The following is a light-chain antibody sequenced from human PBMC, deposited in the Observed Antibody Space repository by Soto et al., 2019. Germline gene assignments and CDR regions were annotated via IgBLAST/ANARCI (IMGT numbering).Light chain of an antibody. CDR2: GAS. CDR3: QQRSSWPPT. J-gene: IGKJ5*01. CDR1: QSVHSR. Sequence: IVMTQSPAALSVSPGDAATLSCRASQSVHSRLAWYQQKPGQAPRLLIYGASTRATSFPARFSGSGSGTDFTLTISSLQSEDFAVYYCQQRSSWPPTFGQGTRLEN. V-gene: IGKV3-15*01.